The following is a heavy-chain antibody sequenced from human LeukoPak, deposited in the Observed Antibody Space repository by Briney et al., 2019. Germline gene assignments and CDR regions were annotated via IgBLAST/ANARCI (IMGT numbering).Heavy chain of an antibody. CDR2: IIPILGIA. CDR3: ARALYYYDSSGYEPQIAY. D-gene: IGHD3-22*01. V-gene: IGHV1-69*04. CDR1: GGTFSSYA. Sequence: EASVKVSCKASGGTFSSYAISWVRQAPGQGLEWMGRIIPILGIANYAQKFQGRVTITADKSTSTAYMELSSLRSEDTAVYYCARALYYYDSSGYEPQIAYWGQGTLVTVSS. J-gene: IGHJ4*02.